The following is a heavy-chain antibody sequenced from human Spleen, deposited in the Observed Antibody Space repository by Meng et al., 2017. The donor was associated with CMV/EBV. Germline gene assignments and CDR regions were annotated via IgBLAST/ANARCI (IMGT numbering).Heavy chain of an antibody. J-gene: IGHJ1*01. CDR3: ARLGGESFQN. CDR1: GFTFSSYA. V-gene: IGHV3-23*01. Sequence: GGSLRLSCAASGFTFSSYAMSWVRQAPGKGLEWVSDISASGVNTYYTDSLKGRFTVSRDNSKNTLFLQLSSLRVEDTAVYYCARLGGESFQNWGQGTPVTVSS. CDR2: ISASGVNT. D-gene: IGHD3-10*01.